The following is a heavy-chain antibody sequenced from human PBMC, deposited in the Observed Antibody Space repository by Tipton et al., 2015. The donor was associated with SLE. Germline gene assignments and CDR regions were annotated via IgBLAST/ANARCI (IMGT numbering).Heavy chain of an antibody. Sequence: TLSLTCSVSEYSIKGGFYWGWIRQSPGKGLEWIVNMYHSGTTYYNPSLKNRVTISLDMSKNEYSLRMKSVTAADTAVYYCVREGGMRSHYTDWGQGILVTVSS. J-gene: IGHJ4*02. CDR3: VREGGMRSHYTD. CDR2: MYHSGTT. CDR1: EYSIKGGFY. D-gene: IGHD1-26*01. V-gene: IGHV4-38-2*02.